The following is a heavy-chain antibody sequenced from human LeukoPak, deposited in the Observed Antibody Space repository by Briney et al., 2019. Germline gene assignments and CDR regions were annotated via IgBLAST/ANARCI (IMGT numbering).Heavy chain of an antibody. D-gene: IGHD3-9*01. CDR1: GFTFSSYG. Sequence: GRSLRLSCAASGFTFSSYGMHWVRQAPGKGLEWVAVISYDGSNKYYADSVKDRFTISRDNSKNTLYLQMNSLRAEDTAVYYCAKERGYDILTGYYSYGMDVWGKGTTVTVSS. CDR3: AKERGYDILTGYYSYGMDV. V-gene: IGHV3-30*18. CDR2: ISYDGSNK. J-gene: IGHJ6*04.